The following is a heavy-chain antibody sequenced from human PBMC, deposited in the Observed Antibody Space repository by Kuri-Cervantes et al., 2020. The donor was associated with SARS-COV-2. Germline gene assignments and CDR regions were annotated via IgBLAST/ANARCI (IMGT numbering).Heavy chain of an antibody. CDR1: GFTFSSYE. D-gene: IGHD3-3*01. Sequence: GESLKISCAASGFTFSSYEMNWVRQAPGKGLEWVSLISGNADFTYYADSVKGRFTISRDNAKNTLYLQMNSLRAEDTALYYCARGGDDYDFWSGADPFDIWGQGTMVTVSS. CDR2: ISGNADFT. CDR3: ARGGDDYDFWSGADPFDI. V-gene: IGHV3-48*03. J-gene: IGHJ3*02.